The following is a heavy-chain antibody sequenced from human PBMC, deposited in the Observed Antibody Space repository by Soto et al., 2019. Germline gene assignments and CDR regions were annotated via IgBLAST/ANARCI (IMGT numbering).Heavy chain of an antibody. CDR2: ISYDGSNK. J-gene: IGHJ4*02. CDR3: ARDPSSSSSGATN. CDR1: GFAFSSYA. Sequence: QVQLVESGGGVVQPGRSLRLSCAASGFAFSSYAMHWVRQAPGKGLEWVAVISYDGSNKNYADSVKGRFTISRDNSKNTLYLQMNSLRAEDTAVYYCARDPSSSSSGATNWGQGTLVTVSS. V-gene: IGHV3-30-3*01. D-gene: IGHD6-6*01.